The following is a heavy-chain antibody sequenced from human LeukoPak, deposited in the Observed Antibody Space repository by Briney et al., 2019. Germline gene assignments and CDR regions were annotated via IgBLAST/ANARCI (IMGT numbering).Heavy chain of an antibody. CDR1: GFIFNNFE. CDR3: ARRRDGYNGAFDI. J-gene: IGHJ3*02. Sequence: GGSLRLSCAASGFIFNNFEMNWVRQAPGKGLEWVSIIYSGGSTYSGGSTYYADSVKGRFTISRDNSKNTLFLQMNSLRAEDTAVYYCARRRDGYNGAFDIWGQGTMVTVSS. D-gene: IGHD5-24*01. V-gene: IGHV3-NL1*01. CDR2: IYSGGSTYSGGST.